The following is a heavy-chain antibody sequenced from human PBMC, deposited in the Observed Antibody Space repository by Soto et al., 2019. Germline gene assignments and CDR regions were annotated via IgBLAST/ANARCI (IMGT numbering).Heavy chain of an antibody. V-gene: IGHV3-30-3*01. CDR3: ARGRYVPVLDI. D-gene: IGHD3-16*01. J-gene: IGHJ3*02. Sequence: QVQLVESGGGVVQPGRSLRLSCAASGFTFSSYAMHWVRQAPGKGLEWVAVISYDGSNKYYADSVKGRFTISRDNSKNTLYLQMNSLRAEDTAVYDCARGRYVPVLDIWGQGTMVTVSS. CDR2: ISYDGSNK. CDR1: GFTFSSYA.